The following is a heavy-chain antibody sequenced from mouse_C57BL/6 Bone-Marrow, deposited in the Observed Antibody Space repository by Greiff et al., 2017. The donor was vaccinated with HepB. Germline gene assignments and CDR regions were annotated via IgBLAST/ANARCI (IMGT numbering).Heavy chain of an antibody. Sequence: VQRVESGAELVRPGTSVKMSCKASGYTFTNYWIGWAKQRPGHGLEWIGDIYPGGGYTNYNEKFKGKATLTADKSSSTAYMQFSSLTSEDSAIYYCARWDLRWGYFDYWGQGTTLTVSS. CDR2: IYPGGGYT. J-gene: IGHJ2*01. V-gene: IGHV1-63*01. CDR3: ARWDLRWGYFDY. CDR1: GYTFTNYW. D-gene: IGHD2-12*01.